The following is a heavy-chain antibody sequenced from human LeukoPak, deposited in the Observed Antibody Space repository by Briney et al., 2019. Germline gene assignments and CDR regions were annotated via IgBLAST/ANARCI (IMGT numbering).Heavy chain of an antibody. CDR2: IYTSGST. J-gene: IGHJ4*02. D-gene: IGHD4-17*01. Sequence: SQTLSPTHTLAAGSISMDYCGWIRQHAGGGLEWIGRIYTSGSTNYNPSLKSRVTMSVDTSKNQFSLKLSSVTAADTAVYYCARFYGGYDYWGQGTLVTVSS. V-gene: IGHV4-4*07. CDR1: AGSISMDY. CDR3: ARFYGGYDY.